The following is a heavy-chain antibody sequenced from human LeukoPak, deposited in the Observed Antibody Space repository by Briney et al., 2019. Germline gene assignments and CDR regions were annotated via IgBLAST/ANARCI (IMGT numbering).Heavy chain of an antibody. CDR1: GFTFSSYG. CDR3: AKEGYDILTGPRRYYYYYGMDV. D-gene: IGHD3-9*01. V-gene: IGHV3-30*18. CDR2: ISYDGSNK. J-gene: IGHJ6*02. Sequence: PGGSLRLSCAASGFTFSSYGMHWVRQAPGKGLEWVAVISYDGSNKYYADSVKGRFTISRDNSKNTLYLQMNSLRAEDTAVYYCAKEGYDILTGPRRYYYYYGMDVWGQGITVTVSS.